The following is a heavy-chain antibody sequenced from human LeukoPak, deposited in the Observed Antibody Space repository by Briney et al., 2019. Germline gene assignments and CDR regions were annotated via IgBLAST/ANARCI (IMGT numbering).Heavy chain of an antibody. CDR3: ARDRGEIYYDFWSGYPIR. CDR1: GFTFSSYW. J-gene: IGHJ3*01. CDR2: INSDGSST. V-gene: IGHV3-74*01. Sequence: GGSLRLSCAASGFTFSSYWMHWVRQAPGKGLVWVPRINSDGSSTSYADSVKGRFTISRDNAKNTLYLQMNSLRAEDTAVYYCARDRGEIYYDFWSGYPIRWGQGTMVTVSS. D-gene: IGHD3-3*01.